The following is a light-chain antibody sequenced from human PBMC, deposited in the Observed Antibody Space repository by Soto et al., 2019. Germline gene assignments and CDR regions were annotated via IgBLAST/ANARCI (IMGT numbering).Light chain of an antibody. J-gene: IGKJ5*01. CDR1: QSVGSS. Sequence: EIVLTQSPATLSLSPGERATLSCRASQSVGSSLAWYQQKPGQAPRLLIYDASNRATGIPARFSGSGSGTDFSLTISRLEPEDLAVYYCQQRSDWLPITFGQGTRLEIK. V-gene: IGKV3-11*01. CDR2: DAS. CDR3: QQRSDWLPIT.